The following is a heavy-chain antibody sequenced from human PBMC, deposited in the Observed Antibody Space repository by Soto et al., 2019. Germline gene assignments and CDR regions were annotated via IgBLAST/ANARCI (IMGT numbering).Heavy chain of an antibody. CDR3: ARASGSMGYYYYGMDV. CDR2: IYYSGST. CDR1: GGSISSGDYY. V-gene: IGHV4-30-4*01. Sequence: PSETLSLTCTVSGGSISSGDYYWSWIRQPPGKGLEWIGYIYYSGSTYYNPSLKSRVTISVDTSKNQFSLKLSSVTAADTAVYNCARASGSMGYYYYGMDVWGQGTTVTVSS. D-gene: IGHD1-26*01. J-gene: IGHJ6*02.